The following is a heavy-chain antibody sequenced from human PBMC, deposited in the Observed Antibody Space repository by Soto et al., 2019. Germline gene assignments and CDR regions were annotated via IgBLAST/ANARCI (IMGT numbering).Heavy chain of an antibody. CDR3: ARDIAAAGTRHYYYGMDV. Sequence: SETLSLTCTVSGGSVSSGSYYWSWIRQPPKKGLKRIGYIYYSGSTNYNPSFKSRVTISVDTSKNQFSLKLSSVTAADTAVYYFARDIAAAGTRHYYYGMDVWGQGTTVTVSS. V-gene: IGHV4-61*01. CDR1: GGSVSSGSYY. D-gene: IGHD6-13*01. J-gene: IGHJ6*02. CDR2: IYYSGST.